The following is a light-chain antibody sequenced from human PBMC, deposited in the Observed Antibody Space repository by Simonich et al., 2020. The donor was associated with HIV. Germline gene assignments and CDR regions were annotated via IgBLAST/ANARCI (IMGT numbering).Light chain of an antibody. J-gene: IGKJ1*01. Sequence: EIVMTQSPATLSVSPGERATLSCRASQSLSTKLAWYQQKPGQAPRLLIYGASSRATGIPDRFSGSGSGTDFTLTINRLEPEDFAVYYCQQYDRSPTWTFGQGTKVEIK. CDR1: QSLSTK. CDR2: GAS. V-gene: IGKV3-20*01. CDR3: QQYDRSPTWT.